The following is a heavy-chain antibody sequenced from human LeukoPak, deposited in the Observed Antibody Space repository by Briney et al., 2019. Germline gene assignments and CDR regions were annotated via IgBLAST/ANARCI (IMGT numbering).Heavy chain of an antibody. D-gene: IGHD5-24*01. CDR2: ISGSGGST. J-gene: IGHJ4*02. V-gene: IGHV3-23*01. CDR1: GFTFSSYA. Sequence: PGGSLRLSCAASGFTFSSYAMSWVRQAPGKGLEWVSPISGSGGSTYYADSVKGRFTISRDNSKNTLYLQMNSLRAEDTAVYYCAKDVEMATIPHFDYWGQGTLVTVSS. CDR3: AKDVEMATIPHFDY.